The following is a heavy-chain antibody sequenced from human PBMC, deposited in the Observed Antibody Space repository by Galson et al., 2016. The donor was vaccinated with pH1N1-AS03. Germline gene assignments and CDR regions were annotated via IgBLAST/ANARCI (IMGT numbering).Heavy chain of an antibody. CDR3: ARRVYGDYVNWFDP. V-gene: IGHV4-39*01. J-gene: IGHJ5*02. D-gene: IGHD4-17*01. Sequence: SETLSLTCTVSGGSISSSSYYWGWIRQPPGKGLEWIGSIYYSGSTYYNPSLKSRVTISVDTSTNQFSLKLSSVTAADTAVYYCARRVYGDYVNWFDPWGQGTLVTVSS. CDR1: GGSISSSSYY. CDR2: IYYSGST.